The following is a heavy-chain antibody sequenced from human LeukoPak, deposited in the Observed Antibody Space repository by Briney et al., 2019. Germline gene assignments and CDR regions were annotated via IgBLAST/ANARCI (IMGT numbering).Heavy chain of an antibody. D-gene: IGHD2-2*01. V-gene: IGHV3-7*01. J-gene: IGHJ4*02. CDR3: ARWVAGYCSSSSCYFDY. CDR2: IKQDGSEK. CDR1: GFTFSSYA. Sequence: PGGSLRLSCAASGFTFSSYAMSWVRQAPGKGLEWVANIKQDGSEKYYVDSVKGRFTISRDNAKNSLYLQMNSLRAEDTAVYYCARWVAGYCSSSSCYFDYWGQGTLVTVSS.